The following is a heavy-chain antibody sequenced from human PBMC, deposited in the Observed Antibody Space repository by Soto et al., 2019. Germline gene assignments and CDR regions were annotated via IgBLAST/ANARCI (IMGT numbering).Heavy chain of an antibody. D-gene: IGHD6-13*01. CDR1: GGSFSGYC. V-gene: IGHV4-34*01. CDR2: ISHNGST. CDR3: ARGRRGYTNTWYVD. Sequence: QVHLQQWGAGLLKPSETLSLTCAVYGGSFSGYCWTWIRQPPGKGLEWLGEISHNGSTSYNPSLKSRVTMSVDTSKYHFSLKLTSVTAADTAVYYCARGRRGYTNTWYVDWGQGTLVTVSS. J-gene: IGHJ4*02.